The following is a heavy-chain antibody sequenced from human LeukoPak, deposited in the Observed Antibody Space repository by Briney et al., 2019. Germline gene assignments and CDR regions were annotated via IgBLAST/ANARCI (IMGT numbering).Heavy chain of an antibody. Sequence: GGSLRLSCAASGFTFSNAWMSWVRQAPGKGLEWVGRIKSKTDGGTTDYAAPVKGRFTISRDDSKNTPYLQMNSLKTEDTAVYYCTTVGLYDFWSGYYIPPHYMDVWGKGTTVTVSS. CDR3: TTVGLYDFWSGYYIPPHYMDV. CDR2: IKSKTDGGTT. J-gene: IGHJ6*03. D-gene: IGHD3-3*01. CDR1: GFTFSNAW. V-gene: IGHV3-15*01.